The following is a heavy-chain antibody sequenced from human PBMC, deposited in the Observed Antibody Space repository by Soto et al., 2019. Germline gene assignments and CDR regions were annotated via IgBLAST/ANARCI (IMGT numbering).Heavy chain of an antibody. V-gene: IGHV1-18*01. CDR2: ISAYNTNT. J-gene: IGHJ4*02. CDR3: ARDTPPTDY. Sequence: QVQLVQSGAEVKKPGASVKVSCKTSGYTFTSYHISWVRQAPGQGLEWMGWISAYNTNTNYAQKFQGRVTMTTDTLTITAYMEMRSLRSDDTAVYYWARDTPPTDYWGQGTLVNFSS. CDR1: GYTFTSYH.